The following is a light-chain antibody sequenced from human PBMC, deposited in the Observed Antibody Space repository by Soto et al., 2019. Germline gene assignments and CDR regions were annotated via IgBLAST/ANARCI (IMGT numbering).Light chain of an antibody. V-gene: IGKV3-11*01. J-gene: IGKJ4*01. CDR3: QQRSNWPRKLT. CDR1: QSVSSY. CDR2: DAS. Sequence: EIVLTQSPATLSLSPGERATLSCRASQSVSSYLAWYQQKPGQAPRLLIYDASNRATGIPARFSVSGSGTDFTLTISSREPEDFAGYYCQQRSNWPRKLTFGGGTKVEIK.